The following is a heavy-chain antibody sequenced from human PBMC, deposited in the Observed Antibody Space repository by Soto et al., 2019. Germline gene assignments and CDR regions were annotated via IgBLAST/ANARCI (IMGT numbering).Heavy chain of an antibody. V-gene: IGHV4-34*01. J-gene: IGHJ3*02. CDR2: INHSGST. CDR3: ARGYSYGVEDDAFDI. D-gene: IGHD5-18*01. Sequence: SETLSLTCAVYGGSLSGYYWSWIRQPPGKGLEWIGEINHSGSTNYNPSLKSRVTISVDTSKNQFSLKLSSVTAADTAVYYCARGYSYGVEDDAFDIWGQGTMVTVSS. CDR1: GGSLSGYY.